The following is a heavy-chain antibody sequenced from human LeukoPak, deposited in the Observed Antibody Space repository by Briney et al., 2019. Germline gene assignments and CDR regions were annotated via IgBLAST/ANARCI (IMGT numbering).Heavy chain of an antibody. CDR1: GYTFTSYY. CDR3: AGLWFGELLPRYYYYGMDV. CDR2: INPSGGST. Sequence: GASVKVSCKASGYTFTSYYMHWVRQAPGQGLERMGIINPSGGSTSYAQKFQGRVTMTRDTSTSTVYMELSSLRSEDAAVYYCAGLWFGELLPRYYYYGMDVWGQGTTVTVSS. V-gene: IGHV1-46*01. D-gene: IGHD3-10*01. J-gene: IGHJ6*02.